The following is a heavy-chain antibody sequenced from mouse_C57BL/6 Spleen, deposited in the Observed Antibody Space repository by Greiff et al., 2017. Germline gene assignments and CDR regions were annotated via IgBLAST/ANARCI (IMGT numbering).Heavy chain of an antibody. J-gene: IGHJ2*01. CDR2: IDPSDSYT. D-gene: IGHD1-1*01. V-gene: IGHV1-50*01. Sequence: QVQLQQPGAELVKPGASVKLSCKASGYTFTSYWMQWVKQRPGQGLEWIGEIDPSDSYTNYNQKFKGKATLTVDTSSSTAYMQLSSLTSEDSAVYYCAYGSNPDYWGQGTTLTVSS. CDR1: GYTFTSYW. CDR3: AYGSNPDY.